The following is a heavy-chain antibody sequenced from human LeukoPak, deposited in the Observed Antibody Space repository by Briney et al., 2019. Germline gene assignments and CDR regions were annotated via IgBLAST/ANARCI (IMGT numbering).Heavy chain of an antibody. J-gene: IGHJ4*02. CDR1: GYTFTSYG. D-gene: IGHD5-12*01. V-gene: IGHV1-18*01. Sequence: GASVKVSCKACGYTFTSYGITWVRPAPGQGREWMGWISTYNGNTNYAQNLQGRVTMTTDTSTSTAYMELRSLRSDDTAVYYCARGRGSTSRYWGQGTLVTVSS. CDR3: ARGRGSTSRY. CDR2: ISTYNGNT.